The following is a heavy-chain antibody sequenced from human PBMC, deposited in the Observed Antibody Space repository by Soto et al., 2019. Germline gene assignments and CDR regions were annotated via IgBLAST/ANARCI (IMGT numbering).Heavy chain of an antibody. Sequence: GGSVRLSCTASVFTFSSCAMSRVRQAPGKGLEWVSSISESGGSTYYADSVKGRFTISRDSSKNTLYLQMNSLRAEDTAIYYCVRGSSTWPDWGQGTLVTVS. J-gene: IGHJ4*02. CDR1: VFTFSSCA. V-gene: IGHV3-23*01. CDR3: VRGSSTWPD. D-gene: IGHD6-13*01. CDR2: ISESGGST.